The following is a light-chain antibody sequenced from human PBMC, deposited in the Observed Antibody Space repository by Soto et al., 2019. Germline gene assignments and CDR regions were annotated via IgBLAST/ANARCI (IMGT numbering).Light chain of an antibody. CDR1: SSDVGGYNY. CDR3: SSYTSSTTLSVV. J-gene: IGLJ2*01. CDR2: GVT. Sequence: QSVLTQPASVSGSPGQSITISCTGTSSDVGGYNYVSWYQQHPGKAPKLMIYGVTNRPSGVSNRFSGSKFGNTASLTISGLQAEDEADYYCSSYTSSTTLSVVFGGGTKLTVL. V-gene: IGLV2-14*01.